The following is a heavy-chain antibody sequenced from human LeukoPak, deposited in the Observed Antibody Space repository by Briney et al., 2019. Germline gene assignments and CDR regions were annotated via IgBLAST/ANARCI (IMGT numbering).Heavy chain of an antibody. CDR1: GFTFTNAW. CDR3: ATGGRDGAFQFDP. V-gene: IGHV3-15*01. D-gene: IGHD5-24*01. CDR2: IKSKINGGAT. J-gene: IGHJ5*02. Sequence: GGSLRLSCTASGFTFTNAWMSWVRQAPGKGLEWVARIKSKINGGATHYAAPLKGRFTISRDDSENTLYLQMNGLITEDTAVYYCATGGRDGAFQFDPWGQGTLVTVSS.